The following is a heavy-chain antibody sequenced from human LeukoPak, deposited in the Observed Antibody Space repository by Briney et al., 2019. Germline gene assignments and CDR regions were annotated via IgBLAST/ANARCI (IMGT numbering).Heavy chain of an antibody. CDR3: ARGPLQKYDYGSGTTWFDP. J-gene: IGHJ5*02. CDR1: GGSISSYY. Sequence: SETLSLTCTVSGGSISSYYWSWIRQPPGKGLECIGYIYYSGSTNYNPSLKSRVTISVDTSKNQFSLKLSSVTAADTAVYYCARGPLQKYDYGSGTTWFDPWGQGTLATVSS. D-gene: IGHD3-10*01. CDR2: IYYSGST. V-gene: IGHV4-59*01.